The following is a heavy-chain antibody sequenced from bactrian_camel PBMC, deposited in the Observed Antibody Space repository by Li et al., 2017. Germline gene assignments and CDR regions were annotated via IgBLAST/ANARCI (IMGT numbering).Heavy chain of an antibody. CDR1: EFSKNTKC. V-gene: IGHV3S40*01. J-gene: IGHJ6*01. CDR3: AAAGRAWFCGLVQTDFDY. Sequence: VQLVESGGGSVQAGGSLRLSCVVAEFSKNTKCMGWFRQHPGKEREGVATISAASGRTWYADSVKGRFTVSRANAKNTVYLQMNGLKPEDTAMYYCAAAGRAWFCGLVQTDFDYWGQGTQVTVS. D-gene: IGHD1*01. CDR2: ISAASGRT.